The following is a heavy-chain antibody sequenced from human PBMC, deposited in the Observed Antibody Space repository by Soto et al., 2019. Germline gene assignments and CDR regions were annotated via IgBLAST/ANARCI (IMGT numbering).Heavy chain of an antibody. V-gene: IGHV4-30-2*01. CDR1: GGSISSGGYS. Sequence: QLQLQESGSGLVKPSQTLSLTCAVSGGSISSGGYSWSWIRQPPGKGLEWIGYIYHSGGTYYNPSLKSRVTISVDRSKNQFSLNLSSVPAADTAVYYCARRSQITTFDYWGQGTLVTVSS. CDR3: ARRSQITTFDY. CDR2: IYHSGGT. D-gene: IGHD4-4*01. J-gene: IGHJ4*02.